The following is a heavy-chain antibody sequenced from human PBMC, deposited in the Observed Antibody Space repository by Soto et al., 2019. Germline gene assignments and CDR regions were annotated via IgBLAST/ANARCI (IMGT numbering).Heavy chain of an antibody. CDR2: TRDSGATI. J-gene: IGHJ4*02. V-gene: IGHV3-11*01. CDR1: GFTFSDYY. Sequence: GGSLRLSCAASGFTFSDYYMTWIRQAPGKGLEWVSFTRDSGATIYYADSVKGRFTLSRDNAKNLLYLQMNNLRAEDTAVYYCARDSFYFDYWRQGVLVPVSS. CDR3: ARDSFYFDY.